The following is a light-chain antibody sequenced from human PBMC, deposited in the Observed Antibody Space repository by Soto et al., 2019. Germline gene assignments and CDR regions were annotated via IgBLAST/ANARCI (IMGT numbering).Light chain of an antibody. CDR1: SGNIASNY. CDR2: EDN. CDR3: QSYDSNNPVV. J-gene: IGLJ2*01. Sequence: NFMLTQPHSVSESPGKTVTISCTRSSGNIASNYVQWYQQRPGSAPTTVIYEDNQRPSGVPNRFSGSIDSSSNSASLTISGLQTEDEADYYCQSYDSNNPVVFGGGTQLTVL. V-gene: IGLV6-57*04.